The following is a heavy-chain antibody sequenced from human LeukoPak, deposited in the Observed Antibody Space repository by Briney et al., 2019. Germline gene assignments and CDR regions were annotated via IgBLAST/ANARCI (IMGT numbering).Heavy chain of an antibody. CDR1: GFALKSYS. CDR3: ARGTGLAVAGIGY. D-gene: IGHD6-19*01. Sequence: GGSLRLSCAGSGFALKSYSLSWVRQAPGKGLEWVSSISSTSAYIYYADSVKGRFTISRDNSKNTPYLQMNSLRAEDTAVYYCARGTGLAVAGIGYWGQGTLVTVSS. CDR2: ISSTSAYI. V-gene: IGHV3-21*01. J-gene: IGHJ4*02.